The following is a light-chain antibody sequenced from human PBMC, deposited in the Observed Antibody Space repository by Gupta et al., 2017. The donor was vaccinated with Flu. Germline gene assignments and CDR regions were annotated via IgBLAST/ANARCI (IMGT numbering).Light chain of an antibody. Sequence: PAALSVSTGERSTHTVLASASVTSNLAWYQQKPGQGPRLLIYGASTRATRIPARFSGSGSETEFTLTISSLQSEDFAVYSCQQYNTWPLTFGGGTKVEIK. J-gene: IGKJ4*01. V-gene: IGKV3-15*01. CDR3: QQYNTWPLT. CDR2: GAS. CDR1: ASVTSN.